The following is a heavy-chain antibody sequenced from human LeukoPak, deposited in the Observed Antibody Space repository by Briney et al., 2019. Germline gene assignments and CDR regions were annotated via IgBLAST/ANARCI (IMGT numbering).Heavy chain of an antibody. V-gene: IGHV4-39*07. Sequence: SEALSLTCTVSGGSISSSSYYWGWIRDPPGKGLEGIGCIYYSESTHYSPSLKSRVTISVDASKNQFSLKLSSVTAADTAVYYCASSYCGGACWALFDYWGQGTLVTVSS. CDR2: IYYSEST. J-gene: IGHJ4*02. CDR3: ASSYCGGACWALFDY. D-gene: IGHD2-21*02. CDR1: GGSISSSSYY.